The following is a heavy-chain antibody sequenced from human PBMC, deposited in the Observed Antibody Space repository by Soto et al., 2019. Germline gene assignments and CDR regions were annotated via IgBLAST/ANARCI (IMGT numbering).Heavy chain of an antibody. V-gene: IGHV3-21*01. Sequence: GGSLRLSCAASGFTFSSYSMNWVRQAPGKGLEWVSSISSSSSYIYYADSVKGRFTISRDNAKNSLYLQMNSLRAEDTAVYYCARDRSCSSTSCYVDYYYYMDVWGKGTTVTVSS. D-gene: IGHD2-2*01. J-gene: IGHJ6*03. CDR3: ARDRSCSSTSCYVDYYYYMDV. CDR2: ISSSSSYI. CDR1: GFTFSSYS.